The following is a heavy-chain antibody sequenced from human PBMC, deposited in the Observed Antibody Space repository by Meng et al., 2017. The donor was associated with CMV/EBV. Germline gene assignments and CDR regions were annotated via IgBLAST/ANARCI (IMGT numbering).Heavy chain of an antibody. CDR1: CTTSTTYA. CDR3: ARDRIYYYDSRGYHMTQNRFDP. J-gene: IGHJ5*02. Sequence: CGGAGNKPVHWVKFSTKSSCTTSTTYALSGVPQAPGQVPELHGWITPMFGTSNYAQHCQGRVTLPADESTSTAYMELSSLRSEYTALYYCARDRIYYYDSRGYHMTQNRFDPWGQGTLVTVSS. CDR2: ITPMFGTS. V-gene: IGHV1-69*01. D-gene: IGHD3-22*01.